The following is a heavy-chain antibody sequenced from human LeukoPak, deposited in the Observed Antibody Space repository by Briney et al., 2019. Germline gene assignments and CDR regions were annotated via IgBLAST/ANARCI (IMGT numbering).Heavy chain of an antibody. D-gene: IGHD2-2*01. CDR2: IIPILGIA. J-gene: IGHJ6*02. CDR3: ARDRGVVVPAAMKGSHYYGMDV. Sequence: GASVKVSCKASGGTFSSYAISWVRQTPGQGLEWMGRIIPILGIANYAQKFQGRVTITADKSTSTAYMELSSLRSEDTAVYYCARDRGVVVPAAMKGSHYYGMDVWGQGTTVTVSS. V-gene: IGHV1-69*04. CDR1: GGTFSSYA.